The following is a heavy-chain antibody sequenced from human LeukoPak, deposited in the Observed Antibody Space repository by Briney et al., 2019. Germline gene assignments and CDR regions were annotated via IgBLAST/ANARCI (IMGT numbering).Heavy chain of an antibody. J-gene: IGHJ4*02. D-gene: IGHD6-19*01. CDR1: GRSIRNNQ. CDR3: ARRDSSSGWSFDY. V-gene: IGHV4-4*07. CDR2: IHTSGST. Sequence: PSPTLSLTYPVSGRSIRNNQTSSIRQPAGKGLEWPGQIHTSGSTNYNPPLKTRVTMPINTPENQLSLTITSVTATATAVYSCARRDSSSGWSFDYWGQGTLVTVSS.